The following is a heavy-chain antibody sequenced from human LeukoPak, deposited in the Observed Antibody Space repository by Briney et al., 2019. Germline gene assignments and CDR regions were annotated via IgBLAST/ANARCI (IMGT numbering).Heavy chain of an antibody. CDR1: GFTFSDYY. V-gene: IGHV3-11*01. D-gene: IGHD2-2*01. CDR3: ARGKYQLLWIVGNYYGMDV. CDR2: ISSSGSTI. Sequence: KTGGSLGLSCAASGFTFSDYYMSWIRQAPGKGLEWVSYISSSGSTIYYADSVKGRFTISRDNAKNSLYLQMNSLRAEDTAVYYCARGKYQLLWIVGNYYGMDVWGQGTTVTVSS. J-gene: IGHJ6*02.